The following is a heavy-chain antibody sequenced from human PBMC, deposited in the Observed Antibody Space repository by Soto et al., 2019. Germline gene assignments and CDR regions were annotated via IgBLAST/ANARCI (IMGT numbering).Heavy chain of an antibody. V-gene: IGHV3-30*03. Sequence: QVQLVESGGGVVQPGRSQRLSCAASGFNFRSYGMHWVRQAPGKGLEWVAGISFDGSETHHAESLQGRFTISRDNAKNTLFLQMNSLRAEDTAVYYCADYRVEVWGQGTTVTVSS. CDR3: ADYRVEV. J-gene: IGHJ6*02. CDR1: GFNFRSYG. CDR2: ISFDGSET.